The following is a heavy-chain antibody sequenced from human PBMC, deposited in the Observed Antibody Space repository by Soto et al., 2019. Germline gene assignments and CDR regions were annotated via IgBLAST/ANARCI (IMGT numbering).Heavy chain of an antibody. V-gene: IGHV1-2*02. J-gene: IGHJ5*02. Sequence: ASVKVSCKASGYTFTGYYMHWVRQAPGQGLEWMGWINPNSGGTNYAQKFQGRVTMTRDTSISTAYVELSRLRSDDTAVYYCARVEEMATIISQFDPWGQGTLVTVSS. D-gene: IGHD5-12*01. CDR3: ARVEEMATIISQFDP. CDR2: INPNSGGT. CDR1: GYTFTGYY.